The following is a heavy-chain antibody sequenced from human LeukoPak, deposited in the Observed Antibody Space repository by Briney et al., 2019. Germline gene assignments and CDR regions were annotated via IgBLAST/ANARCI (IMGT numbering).Heavy chain of an antibody. CDR1: GFTFSSYA. Sequence: PGGSLRLSCAASGFTFSSYAMSWVLQAPGKGLEWVSAISGSGGSTYYADSVKGRFTISRDNSKNTLYLQMNSLRAEDTAVYYCAKEVSADYYGSGSYYNIFDYWGQGTLVTVSS. J-gene: IGHJ4*02. V-gene: IGHV3-23*01. CDR3: AKEVSADYYGSGSYYNIFDY. D-gene: IGHD3-10*01. CDR2: ISGSGGST.